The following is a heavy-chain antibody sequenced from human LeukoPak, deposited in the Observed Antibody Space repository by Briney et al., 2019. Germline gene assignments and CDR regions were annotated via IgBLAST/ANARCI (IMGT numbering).Heavy chain of an antibody. Sequence: SETLSLTCAVYNGSFSGYYWSWIRQPPGKGLEWIGEINHSGSTNYNPSLKSRVTISVDTSKNQFSLKLSSVTAADTAVYYCATYGVVNAFDIWGQGTMVTVSS. V-gene: IGHV4-34*01. J-gene: IGHJ3*02. CDR2: INHSGST. CDR3: ATYGVVNAFDI. CDR1: NGSFSGYY. D-gene: IGHD3-3*01.